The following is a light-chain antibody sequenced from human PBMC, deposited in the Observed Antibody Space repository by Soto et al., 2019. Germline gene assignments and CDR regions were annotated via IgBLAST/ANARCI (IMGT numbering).Light chain of an antibody. CDR3: QQCTSRLT. V-gene: IGKV3-11*01. CDR2: DAT. J-gene: IGKJ4*01. Sequence: IVLTQSPATLSLSPGERATLSCRASQSVGSYLAWYQKKPGQAPRLLIYDATTRAAGIPARFSGGGSGTDFTLTISNLEPEDFAVYYCQQCTSRLTFGGGTKVEIK. CDR1: QSVGSY.